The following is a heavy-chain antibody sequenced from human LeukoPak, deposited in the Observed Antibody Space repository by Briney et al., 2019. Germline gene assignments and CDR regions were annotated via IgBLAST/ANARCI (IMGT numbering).Heavy chain of an antibody. CDR2: IRYDGSNK. D-gene: IGHD6-19*01. CDR1: GFTFSSYG. Sequence: GGSLRLSCAASGFTFSSYGMHWVRQAPGKGLEWVAFIRYDGSNKYYADSVKGRFTISRDNSKNTLYLQMNSLRAEDTAVYYCAKALPLIAVAAPFDYWGQGTLVTVSS. J-gene: IGHJ4*02. V-gene: IGHV3-30*02. CDR3: AKALPLIAVAAPFDY.